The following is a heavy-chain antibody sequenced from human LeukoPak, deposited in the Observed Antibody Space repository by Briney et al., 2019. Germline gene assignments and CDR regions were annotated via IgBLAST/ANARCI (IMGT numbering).Heavy chain of an antibody. CDR3: YYYDSSGFYPQTKIDY. V-gene: IGHV3-23*01. J-gene: IGHJ4*02. CDR1: GFSFSTYS. CDR2: ITGSGANT. D-gene: IGHD3-22*01. Sequence: PGGSRTLAWAVSGFSFSTYSMNWVRQAPGKGLEWVAGITGSGANTYYADSVKGRFTISRDNSKTTLYLRMNSLRDEDTAVYYCYYYDSSGFYPQTKIDYWGQGTLVTVSS.